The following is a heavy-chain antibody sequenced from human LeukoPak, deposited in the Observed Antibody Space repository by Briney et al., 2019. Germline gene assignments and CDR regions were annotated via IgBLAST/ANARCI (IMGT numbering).Heavy chain of an antibody. CDR1: GGTFSSYA. J-gene: IGHJ4*02. CDR2: IIPIFGTA. D-gene: IGHD2-15*01. CDR3: ASGEVVASRPFFDY. V-gene: IGHV1-69*05. Sequence: SVKVSCKASGGTFSSYAISWVRQAPGQGLEWMGGIIPIFGTANYAQKFQGRVTITTDESTSTAYMELSSLRSEDTAVYYCASGEVVASRPFFDYWGQGTLVTVSS.